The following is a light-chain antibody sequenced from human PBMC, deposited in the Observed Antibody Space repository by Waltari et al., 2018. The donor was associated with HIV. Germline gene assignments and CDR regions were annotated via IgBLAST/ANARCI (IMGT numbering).Light chain of an antibody. CDR2: EGS. J-gene: IGLJ3*02. CDR3: CSYAGSSTLV. Sequence: QSALTQPASVSGSPGQSITISCPGTSSDVGSYTLFSWYQQHPGKAPKLMIYEGSKRPSGVSNRFSGSKSGNTASLTISGLQAEDEADYYCCSYAGSSTLVFGGGTKLTVL. V-gene: IGLV2-23*01. CDR1: SSDVGSYTL.